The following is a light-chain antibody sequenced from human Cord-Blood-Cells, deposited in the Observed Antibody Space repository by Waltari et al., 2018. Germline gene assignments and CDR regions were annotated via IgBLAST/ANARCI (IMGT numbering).Light chain of an antibody. CDR1: SSDVGGYNY. V-gene: IGLV2-11*01. CDR2: DVS. J-gene: IGLJ2*01. Sequence: QSALTQPRSVSGSPGQSVTISCTGTSSDVGGYNYVSWYQQHPRKAPKLMIYDVSKRPSGIPDLFSGYKSGTTASLTISGLQAEDEADYYCCSYAGSYTFVFGGGTKLTVL. CDR3: CSYAGSYTFV.